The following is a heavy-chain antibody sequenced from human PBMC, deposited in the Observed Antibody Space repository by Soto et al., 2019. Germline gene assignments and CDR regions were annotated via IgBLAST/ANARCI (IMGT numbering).Heavy chain of an antibody. D-gene: IGHD6-6*01. CDR1: GYAFSDHG. V-gene: IGHV1-18*04. J-gene: IGHJ4*02. CDR3: ARDHRYSSSFFDS. Sequence: GASVKVSCKASGYAFSDHGISWVRQAPGQGLEWIGWISAYNGNTNYAQKFQGRVTVTTDASTATAYMEARSLTSDDTAVYYCARDHRYSSSFFDSWSQGTLVTVSS. CDR2: ISAYNGNT.